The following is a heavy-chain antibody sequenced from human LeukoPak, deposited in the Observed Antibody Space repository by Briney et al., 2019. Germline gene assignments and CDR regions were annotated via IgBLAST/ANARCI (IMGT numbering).Heavy chain of an antibody. CDR1: GFTFSTSA. CDR2: INSDGGST. Sequence: GGSLRLSCAASGFTFSTSAMSWVRQAPGKGLVWVSRINSDGGSTSYADSAKGRCTISRDNAKNTLYLQMNSLRAEDTAVYYCARRIQGMAPYYFDYWGQGTLVTVSS. D-gene: IGHD5-24*01. V-gene: IGHV3-74*01. CDR3: ARRIQGMAPYYFDY. J-gene: IGHJ4*02.